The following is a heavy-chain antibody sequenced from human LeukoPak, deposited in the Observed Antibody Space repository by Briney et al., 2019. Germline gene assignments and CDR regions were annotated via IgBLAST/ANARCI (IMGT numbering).Heavy chain of an antibody. Sequence: GGSLRLSCAASGFTFRRNWMHWVRQAPGKGLVWVSRINSDGSVTDYADSVKGRFTISRDNGKKTLYLHMDSLRAEDTAVYYCVRPSESWLGQWLWGQGTLVTASS. CDR3: VRPSESWLGQWL. CDR1: GFTFRRNW. J-gene: IGHJ4*02. D-gene: IGHD5-12*01. V-gene: IGHV3-74*01. CDR2: INSDGSVT.